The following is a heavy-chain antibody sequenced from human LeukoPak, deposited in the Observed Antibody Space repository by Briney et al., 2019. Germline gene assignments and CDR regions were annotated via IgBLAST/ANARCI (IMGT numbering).Heavy chain of an antibody. CDR3: AKRIGDYEYYFDY. CDR2: ISGSGGST. J-gene: IGHJ4*02. D-gene: IGHD4-17*01. V-gene: IGHV3-23*01. CDR1: GFTFSSYA. Sequence: GGSLRLSCAASGFTFSSYAMSWVRQAPGKGLEWVSAISGSGGSTYYADSVKGRFTIPRDNSKNTLYLQMNSLRAEDTAVYCCAKRIGDYEYYFDYWGQGTLVTVYS.